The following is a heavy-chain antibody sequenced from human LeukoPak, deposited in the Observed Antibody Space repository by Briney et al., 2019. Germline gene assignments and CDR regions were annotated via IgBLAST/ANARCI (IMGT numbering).Heavy chain of an antibody. CDR3: AKRGVYYDSSGYSILYYFDY. CDR2: ISGSGGST. D-gene: IGHD3-22*01. J-gene: IGHJ4*02. CDR1: GFTFSSYA. Sequence: GGSLRLSCAASGFTFSSYAMSWVRQAPGKGLEWVSAISGSGGSTYYADSVKGRFTISRDNSKNTLYLQMNSLRAEDTAVYYCAKRGVYYDSSGYSILYYFDYWGQGTLVTVS. V-gene: IGHV3-23*01.